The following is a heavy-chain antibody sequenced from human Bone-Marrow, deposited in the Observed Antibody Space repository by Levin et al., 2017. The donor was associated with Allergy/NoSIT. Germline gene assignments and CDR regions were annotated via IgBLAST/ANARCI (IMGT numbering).Heavy chain of an antibody. D-gene: IGHD3-16*02. CDR1: GLSFRSYW. V-gene: IGHV3-7*01. J-gene: IGHJ4*02. Sequence: LSLTCAASGLSFRSYWMTWVRQAPGKGLEWVATIKHDGSERYYVDSVKGRFTISRDNAKNSLYLQMNSLRVEDTAVYYCAKETLGGYDYVWGSYRYTDYWGQGTLITV. CDR3: AKETLGGYDYVWGSYRYTDY. CDR2: IKHDGSER.